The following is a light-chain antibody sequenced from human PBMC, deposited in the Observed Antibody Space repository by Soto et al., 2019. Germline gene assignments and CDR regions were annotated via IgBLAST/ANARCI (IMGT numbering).Light chain of an antibody. J-gene: IGKJ1*01. V-gene: IGKV3-20*01. CDR2: GAS. CDR3: QQYGSSPWT. CDR1: QSVSSSY. Sequence: EIVLTQSPGTLSLSPGERATLSCRASQSVSSSYLAWYQQKPGQAPRLLIYGASSRATGIPDRFSGSGSGTDFTLPISRLEPEDFAVYYCQQYGSSPWTFGQGTQGEIK.